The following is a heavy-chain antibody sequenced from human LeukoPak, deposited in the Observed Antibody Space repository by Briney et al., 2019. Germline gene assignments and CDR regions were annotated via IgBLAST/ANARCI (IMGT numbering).Heavy chain of an antibody. V-gene: IGHV1-18*01. D-gene: IGHD3-10*01. CDR3: ARCHYGSGSYPPDY. CDR1: GYTFTSYG. CDR2: ISAYNGNT. J-gene: IGHJ4*02. Sequence: EASVKVSCKASGYTFTSYGISWVRQAPGQGLEWMGWISAYNGNTNYVQKLQGRVTMTTDTSTSTAYMELRSLRSDDTAVYYCARCHYGSGSYPPDYWGQGTLVTVSS.